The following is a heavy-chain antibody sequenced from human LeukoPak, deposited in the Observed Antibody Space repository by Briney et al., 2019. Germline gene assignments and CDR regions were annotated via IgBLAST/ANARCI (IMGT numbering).Heavy chain of an antibody. CDR2: IYTSGSI. CDR3: AREAVIAARSWFDP. CDR1: GGSISSYY. D-gene: IGHD6-6*01. Sequence: SETLSLTCTVSGGSISSYYWSWIRQPAGKGLEWIGRIYTSGSINYNPSLKSRVTMSVDTSKNQFSLKLSSVTAADTAVYYCAREAVIAARSWFDPWGQGTLVTVSS. V-gene: IGHV4-4*07. J-gene: IGHJ5*02.